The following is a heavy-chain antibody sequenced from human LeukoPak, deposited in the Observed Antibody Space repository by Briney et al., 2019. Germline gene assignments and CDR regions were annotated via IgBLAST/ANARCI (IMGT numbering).Heavy chain of an antibody. V-gene: IGHV4-34*01. CDR1: GGSFSGYY. D-gene: IGHD6-19*01. CDR3: AVTISSGWSFDY. CDR2: INHSGST. Sequence: PSETLSLTCAVYGGSFSGYYWSWIRQPPGKGLDGIGEINHSGSTNYNPSLKSRVTISVDTSKNQFSLKLSSVTAADTAVYYCAVTISSGWSFDYWGQGTLVTVSS. J-gene: IGHJ4*02.